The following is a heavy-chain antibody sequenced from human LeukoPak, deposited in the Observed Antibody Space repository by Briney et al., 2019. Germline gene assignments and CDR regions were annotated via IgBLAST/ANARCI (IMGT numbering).Heavy chain of an antibody. CDR2: IYGSGST. CDR3: ARDVGWYSHDS. D-gene: IGHD6-19*01. V-gene: IGHV4-4*08. Sequence: SETLSLTCTVSGDSLSSHYWSWIRQPPGKGLEWIGYIYGSGSTHYVPSLRSRVTVSEDTSKNQFSLKLTSVTAADTAVYHCARDVGWYSHDSWGQGTLVTVSS. CDR1: GDSLSSHY. J-gene: IGHJ4*02.